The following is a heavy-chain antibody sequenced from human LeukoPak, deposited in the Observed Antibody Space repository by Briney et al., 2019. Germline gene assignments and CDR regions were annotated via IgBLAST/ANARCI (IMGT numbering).Heavy chain of an antibody. J-gene: IGHJ4*02. V-gene: IGHV3-33*06. CDR3: AKVDARSWSGWGYFDH. Sequence: GGSLRLSCAASGFTVSSYGMRWVRQAPGKGLERVAVIWYDGSNKYYADSVKGRFTISRDNSKNTLYLQMNSLRAEDTAVYYCAKVDARSWSGWGYFDHWGQGTLVTVSS. CDR2: IWYDGSNK. D-gene: IGHD6-13*01. CDR1: GFTVSSYG.